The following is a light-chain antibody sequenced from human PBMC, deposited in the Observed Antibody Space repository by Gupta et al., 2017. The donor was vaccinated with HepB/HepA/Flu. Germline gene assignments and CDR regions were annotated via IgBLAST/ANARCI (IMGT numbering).Light chain of an antibody. CDR2: VAS. V-gene: IGKV1-39*01. CDR1: QGIGTY. CDR3: QQSDHIPRT. J-gene: IGKJ1*01. Sequence: DIKMTQSPPSLSASVGDRVTITCRASQGIGTYLNWYQQRPGKAPNVLIYVASTLESGVPSRFAGGGSGTDFTLTINKLQPEDFGTYFCQQSDHIPRTFGQGTKIEMK.